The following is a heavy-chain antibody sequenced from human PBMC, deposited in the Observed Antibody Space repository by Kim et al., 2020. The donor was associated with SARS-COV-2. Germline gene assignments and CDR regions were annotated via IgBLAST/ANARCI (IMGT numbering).Heavy chain of an antibody. CDR2: IWYDGSNK. J-gene: IGHJ4*02. CDR1: GFTFSSYG. Sequence: GGSLRLSCAASGFTFSSYGMHWVRQAPGKGLEWVAVIWYDGSNKYYADSVKGRFTISRDNSKNTLYLQMNSLRAEDTAVYYCARDGGGMATISYYFDYWGQGTLVTVSS. CDR3: ARDGGGMATISYYFDY. D-gene: IGHD5-12*01. V-gene: IGHV3-33*01.